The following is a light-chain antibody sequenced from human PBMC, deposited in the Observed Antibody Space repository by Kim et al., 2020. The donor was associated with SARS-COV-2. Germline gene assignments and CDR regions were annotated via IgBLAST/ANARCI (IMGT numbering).Light chain of an antibody. Sequence: PGKTARIPCGENSIGLQSFHWYQQKPGQAPVLVIYYDTDRPSGIPERFSGSNSGNTATLTISRVEAGDEADYYCQVWDTGSDHPIFGGGTKVTVL. J-gene: IGLJ2*01. CDR1: SIGLQS. CDR3: QVWDTGSDHPI. CDR2: YDT. V-gene: IGLV3-21*04.